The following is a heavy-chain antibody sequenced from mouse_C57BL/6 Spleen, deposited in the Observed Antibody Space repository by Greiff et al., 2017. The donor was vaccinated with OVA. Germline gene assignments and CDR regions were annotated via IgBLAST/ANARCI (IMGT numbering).Heavy chain of an antibody. CDR1: GFTFSSYA. CDR3: AREDDGYSFFAY. V-gene: IGHV5-4*01. Sequence: EVMLVESGGGLVKPGGSLKLSCAASGFTFSSYAMSWVRQTPEKRLEWVATISDGGSYTYYPDNVKGRFTISRDNAKNNLYLQMSHLKSEDTAMYYCAREDDGYSFFAYWGQGTLVTVSA. CDR2: ISDGGSYT. D-gene: IGHD2-3*01. J-gene: IGHJ3*01.